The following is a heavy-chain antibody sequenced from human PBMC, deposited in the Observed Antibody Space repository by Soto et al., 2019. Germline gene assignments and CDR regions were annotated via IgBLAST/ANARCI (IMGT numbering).Heavy chain of an antibody. D-gene: IGHD6-6*01. CDR3: AREKSGERRSDRRERVPGWFGP. Sequence: ASVKVSCKASGYTFTSYGISWVRQAPGQGLEWMGWISAYNGNTNYAQKLQGRVTMTTDTSTSTAYMELRSLRSDDTAVYYCAREKSGERRSDRRERVPGWFGPWGQEQLFTVAT. J-gene: IGHJ5*02. CDR1: GYTFTSYG. CDR2: ISAYNGNT. V-gene: IGHV1-18*01.